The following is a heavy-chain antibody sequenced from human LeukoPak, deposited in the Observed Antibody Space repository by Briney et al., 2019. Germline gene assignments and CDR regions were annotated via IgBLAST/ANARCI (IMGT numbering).Heavy chain of an antibody. J-gene: IGHJ4*02. Sequence: AGRSLRLSCAASGFTFSSYGMPWVRQAPGKGLEWVALIGYDGTNEYYADSVKGRFTISRDNSKNTLYLQMKSLRAEDTAVYSCARDFYCSRTSCYAPSFDYWGQGTLVTVSS. D-gene: IGHD2-2*01. CDR2: IGYDGTNE. CDR1: GFTFSSYG. V-gene: IGHV3-33*01. CDR3: ARDFYCSRTSCYAPSFDY.